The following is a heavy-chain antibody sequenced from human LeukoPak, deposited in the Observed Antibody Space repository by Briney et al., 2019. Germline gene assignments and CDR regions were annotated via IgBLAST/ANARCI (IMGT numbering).Heavy chain of an antibody. CDR2: ICGSGGST. J-gene: IGHJ4*02. D-gene: IGHD3-10*01. CDR1: GFTFSSYA. V-gene: IGHV3-23*01. Sequence: PGGSLRLPCAVSGFTFSSYAKSWVRQAPGKGLEWVCAICGSGGSTYYADAVKGRFTISRDNSKNTLYLQMNSLRAEDTAVYYCAEDHSYGSGSYYPFDYWGQGTLVTVSS. CDR3: AEDHSYGSGSYYPFDY.